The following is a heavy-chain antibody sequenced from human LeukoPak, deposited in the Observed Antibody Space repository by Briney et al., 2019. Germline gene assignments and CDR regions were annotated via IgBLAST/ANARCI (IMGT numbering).Heavy chain of an antibody. Sequence: GGSLRLSCTASGITFGDYAMSWVRQAPGKGLEWVGFIRGKAYGGTTDYAASVKGRFTISRDDSKTIAYLHMNSLRAEDTAVYYCARVGGRLYGSTSCYGFDYWGQGTLVTVSS. CDR3: ARVGGRLYGSTSCYGFDY. J-gene: IGHJ4*02. CDR1: GITFGDYA. CDR2: IRGKAYGGTT. D-gene: IGHD2-2*01. V-gene: IGHV3-49*04.